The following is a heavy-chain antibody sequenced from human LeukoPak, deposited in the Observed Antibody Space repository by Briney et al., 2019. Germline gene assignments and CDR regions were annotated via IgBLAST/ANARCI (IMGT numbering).Heavy chain of an antibody. CDR1: GFKLFSEYS. Sequence: GGSLRPSCAASGFKLFSEYSMNWVRQAPGKGLEWVSSISSTSSYIFYADSVKGRFTISRDNAKNSLYLQMNSLRAEDTAVYYCARGIVGTTETTFDYWGQGTLVTVSS. D-gene: IGHD1-26*01. CDR3: ARGIVGTTETTFDY. CDR2: ISSTSSYI. V-gene: IGHV3-21*01. J-gene: IGHJ4*02.